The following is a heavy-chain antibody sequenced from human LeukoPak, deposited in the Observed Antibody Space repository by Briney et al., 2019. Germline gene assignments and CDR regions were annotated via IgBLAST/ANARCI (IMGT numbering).Heavy chain of an antibody. V-gene: IGHV3-7*04. CDR2: VNQDGREQ. CDR1: GFTFSDYW. Sequence: GGSLRLSCAAPGFTFSDYWMSWVRQALGQGLEWVAKVNQDGREQHFVESVKGRFTISRDNAKNSLFLQMDSLRAEDTAVYYCTGGALAYWGQGALVTVSS. CDR3: TGGALAY. J-gene: IGHJ4*02.